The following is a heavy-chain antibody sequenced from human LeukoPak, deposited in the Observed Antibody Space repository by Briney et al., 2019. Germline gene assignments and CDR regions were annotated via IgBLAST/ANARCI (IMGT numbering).Heavy chain of an antibody. Sequence: GASVKVSCKASGYTFTSYDISWVRQAPGQGLEWMGWISAYNGNTNYAQKLQGRVTMTTDTSTSTAYMELRSLRSDDTAVYYCAREGPSTVAVRVPEGPWGQGTLVTVSS. J-gene: IGHJ5*02. CDR2: ISAYNGNT. CDR3: AREGPSTVAVRVPEGP. V-gene: IGHV1-18*01. CDR1: GYTFTSYD. D-gene: IGHD6-19*01.